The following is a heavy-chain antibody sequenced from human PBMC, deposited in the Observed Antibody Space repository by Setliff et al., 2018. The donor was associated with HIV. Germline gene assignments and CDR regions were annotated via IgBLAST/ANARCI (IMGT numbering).Heavy chain of an antibody. D-gene: IGHD4-17*01. J-gene: IGHJ3*02. Sequence: NPSETLSLTCTVSGDSISSGSYSWSWIRQPAGKRLEWIAHIFLSGTTDYNPSLRSRVTISLDTPKNQFSLQLHSVTAADTAVYYCARGTTLNVVPDAFDIWGQGTMVTVSS. CDR2: IFLSGTT. CDR1: GDSISSGSYS. CDR3: ARGTTLNVVPDAFDI. V-gene: IGHV4-61*09.